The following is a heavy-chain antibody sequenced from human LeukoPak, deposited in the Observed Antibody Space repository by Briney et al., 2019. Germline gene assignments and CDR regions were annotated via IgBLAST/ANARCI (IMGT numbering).Heavy chain of an antibody. V-gene: IGHV5-10-1*01. J-gene: IGHJ3*02. CDR3: ARHRVIADAFDI. CDR2: IDPSDSYT. CDR1: GYSFTSYW. Sequence: GESLSISCKGSGYSFTSYWISWVRQMPGQDLEWMGRIDPSDSYTNYSPSFQGHVTISADKSISTAYLQWSSLKASDTAMYYCARHRVIADAFDIWGQGTMVTVSS. D-gene: IGHD2-21*01.